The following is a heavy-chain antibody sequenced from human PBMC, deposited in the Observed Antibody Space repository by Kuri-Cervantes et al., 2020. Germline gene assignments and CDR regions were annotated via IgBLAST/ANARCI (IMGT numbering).Heavy chain of an antibody. CDR1: GGSISSYY. Sequence: SETLSLTCTVSGGSISSYYWSWIRQPAGKGLEWIGRIYTSGSTNYNPSLKSRVTISVDKSKNQFSLKLSSVTAADTAVYYGARSGITKPIWYFDLWGRGTLVTVSS. V-gene: IGHV4-4*07. J-gene: IGHJ2*01. CDR2: IYTSGST. CDR3: ARSGITKPIWYFDL. D-gene: IGHD3-10*01.